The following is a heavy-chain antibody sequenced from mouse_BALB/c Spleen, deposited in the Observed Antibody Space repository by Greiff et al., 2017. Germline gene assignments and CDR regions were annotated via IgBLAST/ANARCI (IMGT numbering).Heavy chain of an antibody. D-gene: IGHD1-1*01. CDR1: GFPLSRYS. J-gene: IGHJ4*01. CDR2: IWGGGST. V-gene: IGHV2-6-4*01. CDR3: ARNGAVGDAMDY. Sequence: QVQLKQSGPGLVAPPQSLSITCTVSGFPLSRYSVHRVRQPPGKGLEWLGMIWGGGSTDYNSALKSRLSISKDNSQSQVFLKMNSLQTDDTAMYYCARNGAVGDAMDYWGQGTSVTVSS.